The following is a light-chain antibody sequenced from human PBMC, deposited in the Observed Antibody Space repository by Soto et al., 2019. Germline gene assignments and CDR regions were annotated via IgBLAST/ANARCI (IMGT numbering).Light chain of an antibody. V-gene: IGKV1-16*02. CDR3: QQYKSYPLT. J-gene: IGKJ3*01. CDR2: GAS. Sequence: DIQLTQSPSSLSASVGDRVTITCRASQDISKYLTWFQQKPGKAPKPLIFGASTLQSGVPSKFSGSGSGTDFTLIINSLQAEEVATYYCQQYKSYPLTFGPGTKV. CDR1: QDISKY.